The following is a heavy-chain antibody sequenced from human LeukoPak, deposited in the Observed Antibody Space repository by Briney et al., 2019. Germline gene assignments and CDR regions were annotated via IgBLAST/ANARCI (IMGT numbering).Heavy chain of an antibody. CDR1: GGSISSYY. D-gene: IGHD6-13*01. CDR3: ARDSLAAAGTSYYYYYMDV. J-gene: IGHJ6*03. V-gene: IGHV4-4*07. CDR2: IYTSGST. Sequence: PSETLSLTCTVSGGSISSYYWSWIRQPAGKGLEWIGRIYTSGSTNYNPSLKSRVTMSVDTSKNQFSLKLSSVTAADTAVYYCARDSLAAAGTSYYYYYMDVWGKGTTVTISS.